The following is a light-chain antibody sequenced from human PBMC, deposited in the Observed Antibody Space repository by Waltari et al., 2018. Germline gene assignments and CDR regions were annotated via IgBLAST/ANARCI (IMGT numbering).Light chain of an antibody. CDR3: QQYLRAPRT. J-gene: IGKJ2*02. V-gene: IGKV4-1*01. Sequence: DIVMTQSPDSLAVSLGERAPIHCTSSQSLLYDIDNKDYLAWYQQKPGQPPKLLIHWASTRESGVPDRFSGSGSGTDFTLTISSLQADDVAVYYCQQYLRAPRTFAQGTGLEIK. CDR1: QSLLYDIDNKDY. CDR2: WAS.